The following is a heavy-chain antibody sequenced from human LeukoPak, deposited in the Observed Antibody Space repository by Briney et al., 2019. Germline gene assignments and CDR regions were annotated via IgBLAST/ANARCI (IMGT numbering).Heavy chain of an antibody. CDR2: INTNTGNP. CDR3: ARGGYNNGWTFDH. D-gene: IGHD6-19*01. J-gene: IGHJ4*02. Sequence: ASVKVSCKASGYTFTTYGMSWVRQAPGQGLEWMGWINTNTGNPMYAQGFTGRFVFSLDTSVSTAYLQISSLKADDTAIYYCARGGYNNGWTFDHWGQGTLVTVSS. V-gene: IGHV7-4-1*02. CDR1: GYTFTTYG.